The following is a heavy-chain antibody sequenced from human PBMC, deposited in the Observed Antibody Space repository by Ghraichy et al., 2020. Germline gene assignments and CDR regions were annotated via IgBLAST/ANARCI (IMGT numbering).Heavy chain of an antibody. CDR3: AKNTRAGDPDAYDV. CDR1: GFTFRNYA. Sequence: GGSLRLSCAASGFTFRNYAMAWVRQAPGKGLEWVSGISGSDGSTFYSDSVKGRFTISRDNSKNTLYLQINSLRAEDTASYYCAKNTRAGDPDAYDVWGQGTMVTVSS. D-gene: IGHD2-21*02. V-gene: IGHV3-23*01. CDR2: ISGSDGST. J-gene: IGHJ3*01.